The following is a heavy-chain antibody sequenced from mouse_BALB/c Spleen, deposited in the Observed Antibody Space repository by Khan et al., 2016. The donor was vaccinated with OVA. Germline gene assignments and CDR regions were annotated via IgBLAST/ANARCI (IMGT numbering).Heavy chain of an antibody. CDR1: GYTFTNYG. CDR3: ARICSYGYSDV. V-gene: IGHV9-1*02. J-gene: IGHJ1*01. CDR2: INTYTGEP. Sequence: QIQLVQSGPELKKPGETVKISCKASGYTFTNYGMNWVKQAPGKGLKWMGWINTYTGEPTYADDFKGRFVFSLETSASTAYLQLRSLKTEDMSTNVWARICSYGYSDVWGAGTTVTVSA.